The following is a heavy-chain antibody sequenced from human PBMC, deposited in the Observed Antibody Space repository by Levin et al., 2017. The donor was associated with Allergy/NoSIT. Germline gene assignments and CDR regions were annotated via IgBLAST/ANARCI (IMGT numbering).Heavy chain of an antibody. CDR3: ARDMGYCSGGSCYSALDP. CDR1: GGTFSSYA. Sequence: LGESLKISCKASGGTFSSYAISWVRQAPGQGLEWMGGIIPIFGTANYAQKFQGRVTITADTSTSTAYMELSSLRSEDTAVYYCARDMGYCSGGSCYSALDPWGQGTLVTVSS. V-gene: IGHV1-69*06. D-gene: IGHD2-15*01. J-gene: IGHJ5*02. CDR2: IIPIFGTA.